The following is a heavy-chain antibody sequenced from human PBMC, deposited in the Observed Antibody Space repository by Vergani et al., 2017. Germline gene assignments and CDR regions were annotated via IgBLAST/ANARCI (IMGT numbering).Heavy chain of an antibody. J-gene: IGHJ4*02. CDR1: GFIFSSHC. V-gene: IGHV3-30*02. CDR2: IRYDGSRR. CDR3: ATAGAAYCRGASCYDFFEY. D-gene: IGHD2-15*01. Sequence: QVQLVEWGGGVVQPGGSLRLSCTASGFIFSSHCMHWVRQAPGKGLEWVAFIRYDGSRRDYGESVKGRFTISRDNSKNMVYIQMNRLRPEDTAVYYCATAGAAYCRGASCYDFFEYWGQETLVTVAS.